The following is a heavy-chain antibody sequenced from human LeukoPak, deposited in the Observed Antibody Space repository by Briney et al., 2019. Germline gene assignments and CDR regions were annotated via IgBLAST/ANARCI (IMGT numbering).Heavy chain of an antibody. CDR3: AKEFTAAGIPALDY. J-gene: IGHJ4*02. CDR2: IRDSGTDT. Sequence: GGSLRLSCAASGFTFSSYAMSWVRQAPGEGLEWVSGIRDSGTDTFYADSVKGRFTISRDNSKNTLYLQMNSLRAEDTALYYCAKEFTAAGIPALDYWGQGTLVTVSS. CDR1: GFTFSSYA. V-gene: IGHV3-23*01. D-gene: IGHD6-25*01.